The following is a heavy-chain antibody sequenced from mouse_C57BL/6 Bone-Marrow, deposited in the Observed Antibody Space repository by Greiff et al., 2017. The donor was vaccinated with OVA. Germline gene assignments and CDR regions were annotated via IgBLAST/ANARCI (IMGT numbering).Heavy chain of an antibody. D-gene: IGHD2-4*01. CDR3: SRRGYYDYDCYAMDY. V-gene: IGHV1-72*01. Sequence: VKLQQPGAELVKPGASVKLSCKASGYTFTSYWMHWVKQRPGRGLEWIGRIDPNSGGTKYNEKFKSKATLTVDKPSSTAYMQLSSLTSEDSAVYYCSRRGYYDYDCYAMDYWGQGTSVTVSS. CDR1: GYTFTSYW. J-gene: IGHJ4*01. CDR2: IDPNSGGT.